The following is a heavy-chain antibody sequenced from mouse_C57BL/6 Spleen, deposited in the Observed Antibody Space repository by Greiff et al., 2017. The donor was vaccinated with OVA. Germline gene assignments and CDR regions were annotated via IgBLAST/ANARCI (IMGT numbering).Heavy chain of an antibody. D-gene: IGHD1-1*01. CDR3: AREGTTVVAYWYFDV. CDR2: IYPRDGST. V-gene: IGHV1-78*01. Sequence: VKLMESDAELVKPGASVKISCKVSGYTFTDHTIHWMKQRPEQGLEWIGYIYPRDGSTKYNEKFKGKATLTADKSSSTAYMQLNSLTSEDSAVYFCAREGTTVVAYWYFDVWGTGTTVTVSS. J-gene: IGHJ1*03. CDR1: GYTFTDHT.